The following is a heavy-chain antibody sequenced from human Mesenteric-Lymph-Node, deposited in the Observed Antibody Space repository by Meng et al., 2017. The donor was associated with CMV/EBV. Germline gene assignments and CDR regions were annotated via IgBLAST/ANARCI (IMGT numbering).Heavy chain of an antibody. V-gene: IGHV4-59*01. CDR3: ARDPKTSSWYHFDS. CDR1: GGSISSYY. D-gene: IGHD6-13*01. J-gene: IGHJ4*02. Sequence: SETLSLTCIVSGGSISSYYWSWIRQPPGKGLEWIIYYSGSTNYNPSLKSRVTMSIDTSKNQLSLELRSVTAADTAVYYCARDPKTSSWYHFDSWSQGSLVTVSS. CDR2: YYSGST.